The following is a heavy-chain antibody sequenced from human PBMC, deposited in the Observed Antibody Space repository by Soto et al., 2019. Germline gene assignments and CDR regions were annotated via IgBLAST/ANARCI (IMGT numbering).Heavy chain of an antibody. V-gene: IGHV1-24*01. CDR3: ATLYSSVRADWYFDL. D-gene: IGHD6-25*01. CDR1: GYTLTELS. J-gene: IGHJ2*01. CDR2: FDPEDGET. Sequence: GASVKVSCKVSGYTLTELSMHWVRQAPGKGLEWMGGFDPEDGETIYAQKFQGRVTMTEDTSTDTAYMELSSLRSEDTAVYYCATLYSSVRADWYFDLWGRGTLVTSPQ.